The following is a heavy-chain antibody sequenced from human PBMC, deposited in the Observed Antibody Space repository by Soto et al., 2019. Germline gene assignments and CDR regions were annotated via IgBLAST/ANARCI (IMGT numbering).Heavy chain of an antibody. J-gene: IGHJ4*02. CDR1: GFTFSSDA. CDR2: ISGSGGST. Sequence: GGSLRLSCAASGFTFSSDAMSWVRRAPGKGLEWVSAISGSGGSTYYADSVKGRFTISRDNSKNTLYLQMNSLRAEDTAVYYCAKRIAAGGAADYWGQGTLVTVSS. V-gene: IGHV3-23*01. D-gene: IGHD6-25*01. CDR3: AKRIAAGGAADY.